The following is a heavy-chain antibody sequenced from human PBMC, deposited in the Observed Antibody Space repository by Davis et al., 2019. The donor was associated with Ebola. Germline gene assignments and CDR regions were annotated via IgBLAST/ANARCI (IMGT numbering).Heavy chain of an antibody. D-gene: IGHD6-19*01. Sequence: GESLKISCAASGITFSSFAMSWVRQAPGKGLEWVSVTSGSGGSTYYGDSVKGRFTISRDNSKNTLYLQMSSLRAEDTAIYYCARLFNSYTSAWIDYWGQGTLVTVSS. V-gene: IGHV3-23*01. CDR2: TSGSGGST. CDR3: ARLFNSYTSAWIDY. CDR1: GITFSSFA. J-gene: IGHJ4*02.